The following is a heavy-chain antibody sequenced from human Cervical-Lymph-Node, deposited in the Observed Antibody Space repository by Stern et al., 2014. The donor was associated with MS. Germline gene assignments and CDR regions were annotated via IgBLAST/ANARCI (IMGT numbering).Heavy chain of an antibody. V-gene: IGHV4-39*01. CDR2: INYTGDT. J-gene: IGHJ4*02. D-gene: IGHD1-20*01. CDR3: GASLTGAYFDY. Sequence: QLQLQESGPGLVKPSETLSLTCSVSGGSVSSSSYYWAWIRQPPGKGLEWIGTINYTGDTYYDPSLKIRVTMSASPSKTQFSLRLRFATAADTAVFYCGASLTGAYFDYWGLGTLVTVSS. CDR1: GGSVSSSSYY.